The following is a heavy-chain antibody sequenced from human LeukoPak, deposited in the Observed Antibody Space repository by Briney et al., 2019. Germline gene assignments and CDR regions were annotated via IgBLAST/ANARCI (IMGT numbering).Heavy chain of an antibody. CDR1: GFTFSSYS. V-gene: IGHV3-21*01. CDR2: ISSSSSYI. D-gene: IGHD7-27*01. J-gene: IGHJ1*01. Sequence: GGSLRLSCAASGFTFSSYSMNWVRQAPGKGLEWVSSISSSSSYIYYADSVKGRFTISGDNAKNSLYLQMNSLRAEDTAVYYCAKGTYWGTVEYFQHWGQGTLVTVSS. CDR3: AKGTYWGTVEYFQH.